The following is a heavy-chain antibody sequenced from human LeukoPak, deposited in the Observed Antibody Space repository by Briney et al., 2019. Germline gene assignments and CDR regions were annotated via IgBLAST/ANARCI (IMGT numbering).Heavy chain of an antibody. CDR2: INPNSGGT. V-gene: IGHV1-2*02. D-gene: IGHD3-22*01. J-gene: IGHJ5*02. CDR1: GYTFTGYY. Sequence: ASVKVSCKASGYTFTGYYMHWVRQAPGQGLEWMGWINPNSGGTNYAQKFQGRVTMTRDTSISTAYMELSRLRSDDTAVYYCARVVRWYYDSSGPRFDPWGQGTLATVSS. CDR3: ARVVRWYYDSSGPRFDP.